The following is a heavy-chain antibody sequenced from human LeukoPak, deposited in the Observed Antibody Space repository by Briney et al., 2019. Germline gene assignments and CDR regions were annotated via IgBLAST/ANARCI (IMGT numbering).Heavy chain of an antibody. CDR3: AREDPQTTVPEGLDV. D-gene: IGHD4-17*01. Sequence: SETLSLTCTVSGGSVSTFYWSWLRQPPGKGLEWIGYIYYSGSTNYNPSLKSRVTISVDTSKNQFSLRLSSVTAADTAVYYCAREDPQTTVPEGLDVWGQGTTVTVSS. J-gene: IGHJ6*02. CDR1: GGSVSTFY. CDR2: IYYSGST. V-gene: IGHV4-59*02.